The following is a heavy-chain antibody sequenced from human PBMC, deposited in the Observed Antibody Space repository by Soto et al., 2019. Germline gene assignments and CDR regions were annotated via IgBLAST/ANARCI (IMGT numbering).Heavy chain of an antibody. D-gene: IGHD2-2*01. CDR1: GGSFSGYY. CDR2: INHSGST. J-gene: IGHJ4*02. CDR3: ARGRLVPAVNFDY. Sequence: SETLSLTCAVYGGSFSGYYWSWIRQPPGKGLEWIGEINHSGSTNYNPSLKSRVTISVDRSKNQFSLTLNSVTAADTAVYYCARGRLVPAVNFDYWGQGALVTVSS. V-gene: IGHV4-34*01.